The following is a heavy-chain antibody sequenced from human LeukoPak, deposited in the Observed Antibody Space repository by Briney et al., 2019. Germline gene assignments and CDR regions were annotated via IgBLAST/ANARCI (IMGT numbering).Heavy chain of an antibody. Sequence: ASVKVSCKASGYTFTSYAIHWVRQAPGQRLEWMGWINAGNGNTKYSQKFQGRVTITRDTSASTAYMELSSLRSEDTAVYYCARAGIAARGYYFDYWGQGTLVTVSS. CDR1: GYTFTSYA. D-gene: IGHD6-6*01. CDR2: INAGNGNT. V-gene: IGHV1-3*01. J-gene: IGHJ4*02. CDR3: ARAGIAARGYYFDY.